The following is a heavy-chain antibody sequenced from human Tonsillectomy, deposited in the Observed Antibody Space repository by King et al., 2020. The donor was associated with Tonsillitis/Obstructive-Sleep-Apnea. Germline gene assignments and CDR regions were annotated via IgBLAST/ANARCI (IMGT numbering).Heavy chain of an antibody. Sequence: VQLVQSGAEVKKPGASVKVSCKASGYTFTGTGYYMHWVRQAPGQGLEWMGWINLNSGGTSYAQTFQGRVTMTRDSSITTAYMEMSSLRSDDTAVYYCARQPVDGTRGIEYWGQGTLVTVSS. CDR2: INLNSGGT. V-gene: IGHV1-2*02. D-gene: IGHD6-13*01. CDR3: ARQPVDGTRGIEY. J-gene: IGHJ4*02. CDR1: GYTFTGTGYY.